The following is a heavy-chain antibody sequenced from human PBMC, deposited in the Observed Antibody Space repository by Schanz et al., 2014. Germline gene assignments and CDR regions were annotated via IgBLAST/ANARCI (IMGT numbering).Heavy chain of an antibody. Sequence: QLQLVQSEAEVKKPGSSVKVSCKASGGTFSTYTISWVRQAPGQGLEWMGRIIPILGIANYAQKFQGRVTITADKSTFTAYMDVSSLRSEDTAVYYCASSGAGYSSSWDFDYWGQGTLVTVSS. J-gene: IGHJ4*02. CDR2: IIPILGIA. V-gene: IGHV1-69*02. CDR3: ASSGAGYSSSWDFDY. CDR1: GGTFSTYT. D-gene: IGHD6-13*01.